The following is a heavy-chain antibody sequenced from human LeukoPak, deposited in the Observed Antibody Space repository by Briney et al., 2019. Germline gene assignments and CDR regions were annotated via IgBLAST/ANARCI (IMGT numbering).Heavy chain of an antibody. D-gene: IGHD5-18*01. CDR2: INHSGST. V-gene: IGHV4-34*01. J-gene: IGHJ4*02. CDR3: ARDTAMAFDY. Sequence: SETLSLTCAVYGGSFSGYYWSWIRQPPGKGLEWIGEINHSGSTHYNPSLKSRVTISVDTSKNQFSLRLSSVTAADTAVYYCARDTAMAFDYWGQGTLVTVSS. CDR1: GGSFSGYY.